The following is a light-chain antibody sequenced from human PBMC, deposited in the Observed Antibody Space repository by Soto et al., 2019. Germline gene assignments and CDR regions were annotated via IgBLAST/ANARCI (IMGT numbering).Light chain of an antibody. Sequence: EIVMTQSPDILSVSPGERAPLSCRASQSVSSNLAWYQQKPGQSPRLLIYGASTRATGIPVRFSGSGSGTEFTLTISSLQSEDFAVYYCHQYNYWPTFGQGTKVDIK. J-gene: IGKJ1*01. V-gene: IGKV3-15*01. CDR1: QSVSSN. CDR3: HQYNYWPT. CDR2: GAS.